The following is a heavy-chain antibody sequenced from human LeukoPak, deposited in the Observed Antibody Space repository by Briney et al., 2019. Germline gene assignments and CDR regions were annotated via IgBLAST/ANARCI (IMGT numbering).Heavy chain of an antibody. CDR1: GFTSRSYW. J-gene: IGHJ4*02. Sequence: GGSLRLSCAASGFTSRSYWMHSVRQPPGKGLVYIACVNTDGCSTSYADSVKGRFTISRDNAKNTLYLQMDSLSAEVTAVYYCARDPKSITFYHGSGSPDKWGQGTLVTVSS. CDR2: VNTDGCST. V-gene: IGHV3-74*01. D-gene: IGHD3-10*01. CDR3: ARDPKSITFYHGSGSPDK.